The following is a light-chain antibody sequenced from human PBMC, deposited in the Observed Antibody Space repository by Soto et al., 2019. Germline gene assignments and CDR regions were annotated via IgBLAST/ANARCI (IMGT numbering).Light chain of an antibody. V-gene: IGLV2-14*01. J-gene: IGLJ1*01. CDR2: EVS. CDR1: SNDVGGYNY. Sequence: QSVLTQPASVSGSPGQSITISCTGTSNDVGGYNYVSWYQQHPGKVPKLMIFEVSNRPSGVSNRFSGSKSGNTASLTISGLQAEDEADYYCSSYTTSRTLVFGPGTKVTVL. CDR3: SSYTTSRTLV.